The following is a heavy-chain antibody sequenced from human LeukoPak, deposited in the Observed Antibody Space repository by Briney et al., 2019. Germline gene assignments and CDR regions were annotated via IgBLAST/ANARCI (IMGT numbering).Heavy chain of an antibody. V-gene: IGHV3-15*01. Sequence: GGSLRLSCAASGFTFSNAWMAWVRQAPGKGLVFVGRIRNKSDGGTADSADPLKGRFTISRDDSTNTQYLQMNSLETEDTAVYYCTTWGGSFSRYWGQGTLVTVSS. CDR2: IRNKSDGGTA. D-gene: IGHD1-26*01. CDR1: GFTFSNAW. CDR3: TTWGGSFSRY. J-gene: IGHJ4*02.